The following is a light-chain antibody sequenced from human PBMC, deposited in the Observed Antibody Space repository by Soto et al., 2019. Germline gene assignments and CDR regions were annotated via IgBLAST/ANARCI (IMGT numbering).Light chain of an antibody. CDR2: DAS. J-gene: IGKJ4*01. CDR1: QTVRNNY. V-gene: IGKV3-20*01. Sequence: EDEVTQSPGTLSLSPGERATLSCRASQTVRNNYLAWYQQKPGQAPRLLIYDASSRATGIPDRFSGGGSGTDFTLTISRLEPEDFAVYYCQQFSSYPLTFGGGTRWIS. CDR3: QQFSSYPLT.